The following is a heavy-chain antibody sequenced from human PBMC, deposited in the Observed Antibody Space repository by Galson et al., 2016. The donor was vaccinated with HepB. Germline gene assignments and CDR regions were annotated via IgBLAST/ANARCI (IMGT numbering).Heavy chain of an antibody. CDR3: ARIHGPTLGWAFDI. V-gene: IGHV2-70*01. CDR2: IDWDDDE. Sequence: PALVKPTQTLTLTCTFSGFSLSTSGMCVSWIRQPPGKALEWLALIDWDDDEYYRTSLKTRLTISKDTSKNQVVLTMTNMDPVDTATYYWARIHGPTLGWAFDIWGQGTMVTVSS. D-gene: IGHD7-27*01. J-gene: IGHJ3*02. CDR1: GFSLSTSGMC.